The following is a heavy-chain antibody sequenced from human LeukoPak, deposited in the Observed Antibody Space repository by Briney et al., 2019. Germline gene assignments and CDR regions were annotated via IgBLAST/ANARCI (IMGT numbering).Heavy chain of an antibody. Sequence: PSETLSLTCAVYGGSFSGYNWSWHRQPPGKGLEWIREINHGGSTNYNPSLKSRVTISVDTSKNQVSLELSSVTAADTAVYYCARVRLDGFGELLLAIGGLTDWGQGTLVTVSS. D-gene: IGHD3-10*01. CDR1: GGSFSGYN. V-gene: IGHV4-34*01. J-gene: IGHJ4*02. CDR2: INHGGST. CDR3: ARVRLDGFGELLLAIGGLTD.